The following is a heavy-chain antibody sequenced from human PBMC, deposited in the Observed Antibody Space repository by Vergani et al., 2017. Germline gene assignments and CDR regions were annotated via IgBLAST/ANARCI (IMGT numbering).Heavy chain of an antibody. Sequence: QVQLQESGPGLVKPSQTLSLTCTVSGGSISSGGYYWSWIRQPPGKGLEWIGEINHSGSTNYNPSLKSRVTISVDTSKNQFSLKLSSVTAADTAVYYCASPWGPYDSSGYYYRWGQGTLVTVSS. CDR1: GGSISSGGYY. V-gene: IGHV4-31*03. CDR3: ASPWGPYDSSGYYYR. CDR2: INHSGST. J-gene: IGHJ5*02. D-gene: IGHD3-22*01.